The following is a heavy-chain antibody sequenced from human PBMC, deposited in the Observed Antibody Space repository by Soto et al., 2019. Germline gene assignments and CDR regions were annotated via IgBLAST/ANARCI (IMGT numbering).Heavy chain of an antibody. CDR2: IWYDGSNK. Sequence: QVQLVESGGGVVQPGRSLRLSCAASGFTFSSYGMHWVRQAPGKGLEWVAVIWYDGSNKYYADSVKGRFTISRDNXKXXLYLQMNSLSADVTAVYYCARGDIAAAGAYYGMVVWGQGTTVTVSS. J-gene: IGHJ6*02. D-gene: IGHD6-13*01. CDR3: ARGDIAAAGAYYGMVV. CDR1: GFTFSSYG. V-gene: IGHV3-33*01.